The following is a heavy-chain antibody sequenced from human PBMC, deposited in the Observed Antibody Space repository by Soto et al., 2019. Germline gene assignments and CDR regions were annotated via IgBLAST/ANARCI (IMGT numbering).Heavy chain of an antibody. D-gene: IGHD3-10*01. CDR3: ASIRANTYYYGMDV. J-gene: IGHJ6*02. V-gene: IGHV1-69*12. CDR1: GGTFSSYA. CDR2: IIPIFGTA. Sequence: QVQLVQSGAEVKKPGSSVKVSCKASGGTFSSYAISWVRQAPGQGLEWMGGIIPIFGTADYAQKFQGRVTITADEATSTAYMELSSLRAEDTAVYYCASIRANTYYYGMDVWGQGTTVTVSS.